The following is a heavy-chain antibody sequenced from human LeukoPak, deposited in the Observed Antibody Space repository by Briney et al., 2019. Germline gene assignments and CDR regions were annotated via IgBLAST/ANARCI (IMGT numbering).Heavy chain of an antibody. D-gene: IGHD6-13*01. V-gene: IGHV4-4*07. CDR3: ARDGGMGIAATGVDY. CDR2: IYTSGST. CDR1: GGSISSYY. J-gene: IGHJ4*02. Sequence: SETLSLTCTVSGGSISSYYWSWIRQPAGKGPEWIGRIYTSGSTNYNPSLKSRVTISVDKSKNQFSLKLSSVAAADTAVYYCARDGGMGIAATGVDYWGQGTLVTVSS.